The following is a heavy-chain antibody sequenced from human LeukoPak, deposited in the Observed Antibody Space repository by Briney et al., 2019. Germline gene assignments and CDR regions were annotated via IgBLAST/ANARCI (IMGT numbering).Heavy chain of an antibody. D-gene: IGHD6-13*01. Sequence: SETLSLTCAVYGGSFSGYYWSWIRQPPGKGLEGIGEINHSGSTNYNLSLKSRVTISVDTSKNQFSLKLSSVTAADTAVYYCARLIAAAGTRYFDYWGQGTLVTVSS. CDR2: INHSGST. CDR3: ARLIAAAGTRYFDY. CDR1: GGSFSGYY. V-gene: IGHV4-34*01. J-gene: IGHJ4*02.